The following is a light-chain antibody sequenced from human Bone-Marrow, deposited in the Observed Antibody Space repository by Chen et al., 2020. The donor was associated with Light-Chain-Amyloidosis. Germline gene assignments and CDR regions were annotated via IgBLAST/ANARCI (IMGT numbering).Light chain of an antibody. Sequence: SYELTQPPSVSVSPGQTASFPRSGYDLPTKYAYCYQQKPGQAPVLVIHRDNERPSGISERFSGSSSGTTDTLTISGVQAEDEADDHCQSADSSGTYEVIFGGGTKLTVL. CDR1: DLPTKY. V-gene: IGLV3-25*03. CDR2: RDN. J-gene: IGLJ2*01. CDR3: QSADSSGTYEVI.